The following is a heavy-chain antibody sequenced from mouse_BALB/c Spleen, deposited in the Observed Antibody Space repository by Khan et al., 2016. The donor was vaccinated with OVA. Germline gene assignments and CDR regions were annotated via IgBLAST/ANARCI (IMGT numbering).Heavy chain of an antibody. D-gene: IGHD2-1*01. CDR1: GYSFTHYV. V-gene: IGHV9-3-1*01. CDR2: INTYIGEP. CDR3: ARGNRDLDY. J-gene: IGHJ2*01. Sequence: QIQLVQSGPELKKPGETVKISCKASGYSFTHYVMNWVKQAPGQGLKWLGWINTYIGEPTYSDDFKGRFAFSLEISASTAYLQINNRKNEDTATYFCARGNRDLDYWGQGTTLTVSS.